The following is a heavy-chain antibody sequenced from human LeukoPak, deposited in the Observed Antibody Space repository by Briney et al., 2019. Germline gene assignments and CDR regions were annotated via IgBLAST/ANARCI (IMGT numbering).Heavy chain of an antibody. CDR3: AKSSTTVTTWGYFDY. D-gene: IGHD4-17*01. V-gene: IGHV3-30*18. CDR1: GFTFSSYG. Sequence: GSLRLSCAASGFTFSSYGMHWVRQAPGKGLEWVAVISYDGSNKYYADSVKGRFTISRDNSKNTLYLQMNSLRAEDTAVYYCAKSSTTVTTWGYFDYWGQGTLVTVSS. CDR2: ISYDGSNK. J-gene: IGHJ4*02.